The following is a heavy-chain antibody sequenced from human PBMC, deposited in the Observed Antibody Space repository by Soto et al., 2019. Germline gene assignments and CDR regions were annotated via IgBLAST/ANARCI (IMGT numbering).Heavy chain of an antibody. CDR2: IYYSGST. CDR1: GGSISSSSYY. Sequence: PSETLSLTCTVSGGSISSSSYYWGWIRQPPGKGLEWIGSIYYSGSTYYNPSLKSRVTISVDTSKNQFSLKLSSVTAADTAVYYCASRPAARPTYFDYWGQGTLVTVSS. CDR3: ASRPAARPTYFDY. J-gene: IGHJ4*02. V-gene: IGHV4-39*01. D-gene: IGHD6-6*01.